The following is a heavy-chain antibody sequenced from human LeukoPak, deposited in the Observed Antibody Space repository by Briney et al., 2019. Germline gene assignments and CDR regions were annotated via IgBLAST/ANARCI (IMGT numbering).Heavy chain of an antibody. CDR1: GYTLTELS. CDR3: AVTAMVRGVSYFDY. J-gene: IGHJ4*02. D-gene: IGHD3-10*01. CDR2: FDPEDGET. V-gene: IGHV1-24*01. Sequence: GASVKVSCKVSGYTLTELSMHWVRQAPGKGLEWMGGFDPEDGETIYAQKFQGRVTTTEDTSTDTAYMELSSLRSEDTAVYYCAVTAMVRGVSYFDYWGQGTLVTVSS.